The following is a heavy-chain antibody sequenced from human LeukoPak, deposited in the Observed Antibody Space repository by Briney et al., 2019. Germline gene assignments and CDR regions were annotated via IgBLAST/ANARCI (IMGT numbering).Heavy chain of an antibody. J-gene: IGHJ6*03. Sequence: GGSLRLSCAASGFTFSSYGMHWVRQAPGKGLEWVAVIWYGGSNKYYADSVKGRFTISRDNSKNTLYLQMNSLRAEDTAVYYCAKSHDYGDYFHYYYMDVWGKGTTVTVSS. V-gene: IGHV3-33*08. D-gene: IGHD4-17*01. CDR2: IWYGGSNK. CDR3: AKSHDYGDYFHYYYMDV. CDR1: GFTFSSYG.